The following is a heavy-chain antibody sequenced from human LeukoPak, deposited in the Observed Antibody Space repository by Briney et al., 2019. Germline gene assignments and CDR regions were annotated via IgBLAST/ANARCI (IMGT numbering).Heavy chain of an antibody. CDR1: GCSISSYY. Sequence: SETLSLTCTVSGCSISSYYWSWIRQPPGKGLEWIGYISYSGSTNYNPSLKSRVTISVDTSKNQFSLKLTSVTAADTAVYYCARHSICFDPWGQGTLVTVSS. CDR3: ARHSICFDP. V-gene: IGHV4-59*08. CDR2: ISYSGST. J-gene: IGHJ5*02.